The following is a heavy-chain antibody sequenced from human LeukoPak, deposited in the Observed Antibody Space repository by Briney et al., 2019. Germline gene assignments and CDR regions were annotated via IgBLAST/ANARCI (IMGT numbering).Heavy chain of an antibody. Sequence: GASEKISCKASGYTFTSYYMHWGRHAPRQGLEWVGIINPSDGSTSYAQKFQGRVTMTSDTSTSTVYMELSSLRAEDTAVDYCAREGGHDSFDIWGQGTMVTVSS. D-gene: IGHD1-26*01. CDR1: GYTFTSYY. CDR3: AREGGHDSFDI. CDR2: INPSDGST. V-gene: IGHV1-46*01. J-gene: IGHJ3*02.